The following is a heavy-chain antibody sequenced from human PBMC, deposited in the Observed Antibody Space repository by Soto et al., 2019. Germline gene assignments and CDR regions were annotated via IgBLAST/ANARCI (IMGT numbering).Heavy chain of an antibody. V-gene: IGHV4-34*01. CDR1: GGSFSGYY. CDR2: INHSGST. D-gene: IGHD2-21*02. Sequence: PSETLSLTCGVSGGSFSGYYWTWIRQPPGKGLEWIGEINHSGSTHYNPSLKSRVTISVDTSKNQFSLKLTSVTAADTAVYYCARESIVVVTATDYYYYGMDVWGQGTTVTVSS. J-gene: IGHJ6*02. CDR3: ARESIVVVTATDYYYYGMDV.